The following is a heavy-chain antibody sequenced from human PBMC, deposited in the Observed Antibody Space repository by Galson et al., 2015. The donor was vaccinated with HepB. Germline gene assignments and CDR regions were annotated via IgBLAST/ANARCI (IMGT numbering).Heavy chain of an antibody. D-gene: IGHD6-6*01. Sequence: LSLTCAVSGGSISGGGYYWSWIRQHPGKGLEWIGYISYSGSTYYNPSLKSRVTISVDTSKNRFSLKLTSVTAADTAVYYCARTIEEWAARLSYYFYYMDVWGKGTTVTVSS. J-gene: IGHJ6*03. CDR3: ARTIEEWAARLSYYFYYMDV. CDR2: ISYSGST. CDR1: GGSISGGGYY. V-gene: IGHV4-31*11.